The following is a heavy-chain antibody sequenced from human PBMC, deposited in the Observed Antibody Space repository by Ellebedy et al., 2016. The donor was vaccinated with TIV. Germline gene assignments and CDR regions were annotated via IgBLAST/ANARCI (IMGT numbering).Heavy chain of an antibody. J-gene: IGHJ4*02. CDR3: ARVYSSYYFDY. Sequence: GGSLRLSCAASGFTFSSYGMHWVRQAPGKGLEWVAFISYDGTEKSYAGSVKGRFTISRDKSKKTLYVEMNSLRTEDTAVYYCARVYSSYYFDYWGQGTLVTVSS. V-gene: IGHV3-30*03. D-gene: IGHD6-6*01. CDR1: GFTFSSYG. CDR2: ISYDGTEK.